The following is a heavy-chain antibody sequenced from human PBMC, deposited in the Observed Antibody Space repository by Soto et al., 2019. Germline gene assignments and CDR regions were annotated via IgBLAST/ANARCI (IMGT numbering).Heavy chain of an antibody. D-gene: IGHD6-19*01. V-gene: IGHV4-59*12. CDR3: ARGVGRSGLTLSAP. J-gene: IGHJ5*02. CDR1: ESSLYGFG. CDR2: IHYSGSA. Sequence: LLPLSLSYAVAESSLYGFGVTLLRPSPERGLEWIGYIHYSGSANYNPSLNSRLTMSVDRSKSQFSMKLASVTAADTAVYYCARGVGRSGLTLSAPWGQRTLVTVSS.